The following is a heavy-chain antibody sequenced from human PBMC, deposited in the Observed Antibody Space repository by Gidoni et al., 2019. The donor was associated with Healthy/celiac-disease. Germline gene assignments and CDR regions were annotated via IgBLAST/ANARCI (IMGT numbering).Heavy chain of an antibody. D-gene: IGHD2-2*01. Sequence: QVQLVESGGGLVKPGGSLRLSCAASGFTFSDYYMSWIRQAPGKGLEWVSYISSSSSYTNYADSVKGRFTISRDNAKNSLYLQMNSLRAEDTAVYYCARAGGHCSSTSCWGWYFDLWGRGTLVTVSS. J-gene: IGHJ2*01. CDR1: GFTFSDYY. CDR2: ISSSSSYT. V-gene: IGHV3-11*05. CDR3: ARAGGHCSSTSCWGWYFDL.